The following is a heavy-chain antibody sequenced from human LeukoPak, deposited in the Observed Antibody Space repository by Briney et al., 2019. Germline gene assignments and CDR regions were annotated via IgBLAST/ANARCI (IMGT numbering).Heavy chain of an antibody. D-gene: IGHD3-22*01. Sequence: GGSLRLSCAASGFTVSSNYMSWVRQAPGKGLEWVSVIYSGGSTYYADSVKGRFTISRDNSKNTLYLQMNSLRAEDTAVYYCARQALMVSSGYYPDAFDIWGQGTMVTVSS. CDR3: ARQALMVSSGYYPDAFDI. CDR1: GFTVSSNY. CDR2: IYSGGST. V-gene: IGHV3-66*04. J-gene: IGHJ3*02.